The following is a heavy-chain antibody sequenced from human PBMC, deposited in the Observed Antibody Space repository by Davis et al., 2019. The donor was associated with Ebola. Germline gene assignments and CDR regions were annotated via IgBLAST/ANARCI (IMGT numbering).Heavy chain of an antibody. V-gene: IGHV3-11*01. CDR3: ARGYGDYFYYYGMDV. CDR2: IGLSGSPT. Sequence: GESLKISCAVSGFTFSDYYMTWIRQAPGKGLEWISYIGLSGSPTYYADSVKGRFSLSSDNAKNSLYLQMNSLRADDTAVYYCARGYGDYFYYYGMDVWGQGTTVTVSS. CDR1: GFTFSDYY. D-gene: IGHD4-17*01. J-gene: IGHJ6*02.